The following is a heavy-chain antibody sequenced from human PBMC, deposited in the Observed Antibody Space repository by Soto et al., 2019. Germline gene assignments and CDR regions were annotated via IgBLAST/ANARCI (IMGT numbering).Heavy chain of an antibody. Sequence: SETLSLTCTVSGGSISSGDYYWSWIRQPPGKGLEWIGYIYYSGSTYYNPSLKSRVTISVDTSKNQFSLKLSSVTAADTVVYYCARDVGYSGCDSDYWGQGTLVTVSS. CDR3: ARDVGYSGCDSDY. J-gene: IGHJ4*02. D-gene: IGHD5-12*01. CDR2: IYYSGST. CDR1: GGSISSGDYY. V-gene: IGHV4-30-4*01.